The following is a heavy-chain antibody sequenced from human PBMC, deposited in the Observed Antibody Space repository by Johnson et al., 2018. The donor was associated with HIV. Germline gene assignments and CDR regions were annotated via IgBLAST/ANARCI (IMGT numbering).Heavy chain of an antibody. V-gene: IGHV3-20*04. CDR3: ARVGSGSYLLGAFDI. D-gene: IGHD1-26*01. CDR1: GFNFDDYG. Sequence: VQLVESGGGVVRPGGSLRLSCAASGFNFDDYGMSWVRQAPGKGLEWVSGINWNGGSTGYADSVKGRFTISRDNAKNSLYLQMNSLRAEDTALYYCARVGSGSYLLGAFDIWGQGTMVTVSS. CDR2: INWNGGST. J-gene: IGHJ3*02.